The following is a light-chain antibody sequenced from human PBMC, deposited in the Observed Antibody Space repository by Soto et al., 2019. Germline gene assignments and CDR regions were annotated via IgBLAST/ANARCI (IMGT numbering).Light chain of an antibody. Sequence: DIQMTQSPSSLSASSGDRVTITCRASQSIRSSLNWYQQKPGKPPKPLIYAASSLHSGVPSRFSGSGSGTDFTLTISSLQPDDFATYYCQQSYITPPTFGQGTKVDIK. J-gene: IGKJ1*01. V-gene: IGKV1-39*01. CDR3: QQSYITPPT. CDR2: AAS. CDR1: QSIRSS.